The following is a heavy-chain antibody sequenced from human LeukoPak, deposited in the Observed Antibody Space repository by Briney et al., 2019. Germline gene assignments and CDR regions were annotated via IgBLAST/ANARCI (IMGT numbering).Heavy chain of an antibody. CDR3: AKGIIGSYSSGSLVFDY. V-gene: IGHV3-23*01. J-gene: IGHJ4*02. CDR2: VSGSGGST. Sequence: GGSPRLSCAASGFTFSSYAMSWVRQAPGKGLEWVSAVSGSGGSTYYADSVKGRFTISRDNSKNTLYLQMNSLRAEDTAVYYCAKGIIGSYSSGSLVFDYWGQGTLVTVSS. D-gene: IGHD6-19*01. CDR1: GFTFSSYA.